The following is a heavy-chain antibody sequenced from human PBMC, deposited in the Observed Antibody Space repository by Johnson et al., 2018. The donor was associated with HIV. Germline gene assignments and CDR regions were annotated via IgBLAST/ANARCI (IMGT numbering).Heavy chain of an antibody. CDR3: IQLDAFDI. Sequence: QVQLVESGGGVVQPGRSLRLSCAASGFTFSSYAMHWVRQAPGKGLEWVAVISYDGSNKNYADSVKGRFAFSRDNSKNTLYLQMNSLRAEDTAVYYCIQLDAFDIWGQGTMVTVSS. CDR1: GFTFSSYA. D-gene: IGHD5-18*01. J-gene: IGHJ3*02. V-gene: IGHV3-30*09. CDR2: ISYDGSNK.